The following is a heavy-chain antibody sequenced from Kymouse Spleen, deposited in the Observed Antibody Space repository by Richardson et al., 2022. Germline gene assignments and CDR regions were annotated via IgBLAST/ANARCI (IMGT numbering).Heavy chain of an antibody. Sequence: EVQLVESGGGLVQPGGSLRLSCAASGFTFSSYWMHWVRQAPGKGLVWVSRINSDGSSTSYADSVKGRFTISRDNAKNTLYLQMNSLRAEDTAVYYCARDPHITGTTEWYFDLWGRGTLVTVSS. CDR2: INSDGSST. D-gene: IGHD1-7*01. J-gene: IGHJ2*01. CDR3: ARDPHITGTTEWYFDL. CDR1: GFTFSSYW. V-gene: IGHV3-74*01.